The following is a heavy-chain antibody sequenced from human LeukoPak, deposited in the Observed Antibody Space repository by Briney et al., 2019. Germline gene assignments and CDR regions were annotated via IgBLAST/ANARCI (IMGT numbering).Heavy chain of an antibody. Sequence: GASVKVSCKASGYTFTSYGISWVRQAPGQGLEWMGGIIPIIGAANYAQKFQGRVTITADKSTNTAHMELSRLESGDTAVYYCTREGVYAPDGSGYHRDAFDIWGQGTVVIVSS. CDR1: GYTFTSYG. D-gene: IGHD3-22*01. CDR3: TREGVYAPDGSGYHRDAFDI. J-gene: IGHJ3*02. CDR2: IIPIIGAA. V-gene: IGHV1-69*06.